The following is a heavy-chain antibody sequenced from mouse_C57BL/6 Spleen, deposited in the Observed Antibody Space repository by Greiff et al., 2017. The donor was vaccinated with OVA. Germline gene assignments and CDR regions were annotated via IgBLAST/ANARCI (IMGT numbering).Heavy chain of an antibody. CDR2: INPGSGGT. Sequence: VQLVESGAELVRPGTSVKVSCKASGYAFTNYLIEWVKQRPGQGLEWIGVINPGSGGTNYNEKFKGKATLTADKSSSTAYMQLSSLTSEDSAVYFCARSRGDYAMDYWGQGTSVTVSS. CDR3: ARSRGDYAMDY. CDR1: GYAFTNYL. J-gene: IGHJ4*01. V-gene: IGHV1-54*01.